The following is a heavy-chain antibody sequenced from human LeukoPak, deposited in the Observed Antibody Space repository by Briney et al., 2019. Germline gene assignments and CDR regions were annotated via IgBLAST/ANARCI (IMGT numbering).Heavy chain of an antibody. CDR1: GVSISSYY. CDR2: IYTSGST. J-gene: IGHJ4*02. CDR3: ARASGDSSGYQFDF. V-gene: IGHV4-4*07. D-gene: IGHD3-22*01. Sequence: SETLSLTCTVSGVSISSYYWSWIRQPAGKGLEWIGRIYTSGSTNYNPSFKSRVTMSVDTSKNQSALKLSSVTAADTAVYYCARASGDSSGYQFDFWGQGTLVTVSS.